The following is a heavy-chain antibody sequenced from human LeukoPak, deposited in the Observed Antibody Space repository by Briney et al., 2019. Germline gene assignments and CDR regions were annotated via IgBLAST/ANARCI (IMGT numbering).Heavy chain of an antibody. J-gene: IGHJ5*02. V-gene: IGHV4-59*08. CDR1: DVSIKNYY. CDR3: ARQAVIIPTGMEGPWFDP. Sequence: SETLSLTCTVSDVSIKNYYWSWIRQPPGKGLEWIANIYYAGSSNYNPPLKSRVSVSIDASKNQLSLKLTSVTAADTAIYYCARQAVIIPTGMEGPWFDPWGQGTLVAVSS. CDR2: IYYAGSS. D-gene: IGHD2/OR15-2a*01.